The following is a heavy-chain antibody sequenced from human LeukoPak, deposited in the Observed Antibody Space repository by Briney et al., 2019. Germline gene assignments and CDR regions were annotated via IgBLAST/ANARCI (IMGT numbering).Heavy chain of an antibody. CDR3: ARVVSPLTGYPKGKYYFDY. V-gene: IGHV4-59*01. CDR2: IHYTGST. J-gene: IGHJ4*02. D-gene: IGHD3-9*01. CDR1: GGSISSYY. Sequence: SETLSLTCTVSGGSISSYYWSWIRQSPGKGLECIGYIHYTGSTNYNPSLKSRVTISVETSKNQFSLKLKSVTAADTAVYYCARVVSPLTGYPKGKYYFDYWGQGTLVTVSS.